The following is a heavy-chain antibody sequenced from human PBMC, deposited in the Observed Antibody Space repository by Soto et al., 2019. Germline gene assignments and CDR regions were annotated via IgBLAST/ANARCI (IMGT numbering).Heavy chain of an antibody. J-gene: IGHJ4*02. Sequence: PGGSLRLSCSASRFTFSSYGMYWARQAPGKRLEWVALISYDGSNKYYADSVKGRFTISRDNSKNTLYLQMNSLRAKDTAVYYCAKDLGIAIFGVVLPVLDSWGQGTLVTVCS. V-gene: IGHV3-30*18. CDR1: RFTFSSYG. D-gene: IGHD3-3*01. CDR3: AKDLGIAIFGVVLPVLDS. CDR2: ISYDGSNK.